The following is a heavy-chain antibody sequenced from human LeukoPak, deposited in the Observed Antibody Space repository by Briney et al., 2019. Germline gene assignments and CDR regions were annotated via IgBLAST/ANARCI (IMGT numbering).Heavy chain of an antibody. CDR2: ISGSGGST. Sequence: GGSLRLSCAASGFTFSSCAMSWVRQAPGKGLEWVSAISGSGGSTYYADSVKGRFTISRDNSKNTLYLQMNSLRAEDTAVYYCAGRYYYDSSGYYNWYYYYGMDVWGQGTTVTVSS. J-gene: IGHJ6*02. CDR3: AGRYYYDSSGYYNWYYYYGMDV. D-gene: IGHD3-22*01. CDR1: GFTFSSCA. V-gene: IGHV3-23*01.